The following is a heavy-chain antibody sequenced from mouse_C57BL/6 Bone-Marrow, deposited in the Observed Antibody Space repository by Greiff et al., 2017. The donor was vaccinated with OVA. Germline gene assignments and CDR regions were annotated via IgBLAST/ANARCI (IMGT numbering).Heavy chain of an antibody. Sequence: EVQVVESGAELVRPGASVKLSCTASGFNIKDDYMHWVKQRPEQGLEWIGWIDPENGDTEYASKFQGKATITADTSSNTAYLQLSSLTSEDTAVYYCTTLYGGYFDYWGQGTTLTVSS. J-gene: IGHJ2*01. D-gene: IGHD1-1*01. V-gene: IGHV14-4*01. CDR3: TTLYGGYFDY. CDR2: IDPENGDT. CDR1: GFNIKDDY.